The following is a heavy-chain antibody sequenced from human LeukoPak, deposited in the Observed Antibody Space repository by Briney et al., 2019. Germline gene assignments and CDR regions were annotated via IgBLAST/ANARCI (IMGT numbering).Heavy chain of an antibody. CDR1: GGSINSFY. V-gene: IGHV4-59*01. J-gene: IGHJ6*02. CDR2: VYYTGST. D-gene: IGHD3-10*01. Sequence: SETLSLTCSVSGGSINSFYWTWIRQTPQKGLEWIGSVYYTGSTNYNPSHKSRVTISIDTFRSQFSLNLTSVTVADTAVYYCARDSRYSYGSGGMDLWGQGTTVTVSS. CDR3: ARDSRYSYGSGGMDL.